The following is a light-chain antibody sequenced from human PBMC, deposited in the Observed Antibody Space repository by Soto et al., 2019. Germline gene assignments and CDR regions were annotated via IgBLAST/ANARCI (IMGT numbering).Light chain of an antibody. J-gene: IGKJ5*01. CDR1: QSFISTY. V-gene: IGKV3-20*01. CDR3: QQYGSSPIT. Sequence: EVVLTQSPGTLSLSPGEGATLSCRASQSFISTYLAWYQQQRGQPPRLLICGASSRATGIPDRCSGSGSGADFTLTSSILEPEDFVVYYCQQYGSSPITFGQGTRLEIK. CDR2: GAS.